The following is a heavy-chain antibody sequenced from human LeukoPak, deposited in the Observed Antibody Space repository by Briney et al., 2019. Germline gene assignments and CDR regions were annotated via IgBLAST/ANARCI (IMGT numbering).Heavy chain of an antibody. CDR2: LYFTENT. CDR1: GGSFSGYY. D-gene: IGHD6-19*01. Sequence: SETLSLTCAVYGGSFSGYYWSWIRQPPGKGLEWIGYLYFTENTNYNPSLKSRVTISADTSKNQFSLKLNSVTAADTAVYYCARLLASYSSGWPYYFDYWGQGILVTVSS. V-gene: IGHV4-59*08. CDR3: ARLLASYSSGWPYYFDY. J-gene: IGHJ4*02.